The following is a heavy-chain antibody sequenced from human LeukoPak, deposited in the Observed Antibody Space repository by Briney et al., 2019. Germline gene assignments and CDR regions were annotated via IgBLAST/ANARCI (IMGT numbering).Heavy chain of an antibody. CDR2: ISAYNGNT. Sequence: GSVKVSCKASGYTFTSYGISWVRQAPGQGLEWMGWISAYNGNTNYAQKLQGRVTMTTDTSTSTAYMELRSLRSDDTAVYYCARDVPLVGAPDYWGQGTLVTVSS. V-gene: IGHV1-18*01. D-gene: IGHD1-26*01. J-gene: IGHJ4*02. CDR1: GYTFTSYG. CDR3: ARDVPLVGAPDY.